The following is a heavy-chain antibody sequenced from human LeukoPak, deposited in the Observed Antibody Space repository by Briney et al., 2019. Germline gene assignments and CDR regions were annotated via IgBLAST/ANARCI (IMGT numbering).Heavy chain of an antibody. D-gene: IGHD2-21*02. Sequence: SETLSLTCTVSGGSISSYYWNWIRQPPGKGLEWIGYIYYSGSTNYNPSLKSRVTISVDTSKNQFSLKLSSVTAADTAVYYCARGSCGDCYDSRGNNWFDPWGQGTLVTVSS. J-gene: IGHJ5*02. V-gene: IGHV4-59*01. CDR2: IYYSGST. CDR1: GGSISSYY. CDR3: ARGSCGDCYDSRGNNWFDP.